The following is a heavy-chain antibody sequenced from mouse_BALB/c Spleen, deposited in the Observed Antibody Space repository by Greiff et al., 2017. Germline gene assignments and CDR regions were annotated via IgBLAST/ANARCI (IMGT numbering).Heavy chain of an antibody. CDR1: GFNIKDTY. Sequence: EVKLMESGAELVKPGASVKLSCTASGFNIKDTYMHWVKQRPEQGLEWIGRIDPANGNTKYDPKFQGKATITADTSSNTAYLQLSSLTSEDTAVYYCALYYYGSSFLAYWGQGTLVTVSA. V-gene: IGHV14-3*02. J-gene: IGHJ3*01. CDR2: IDPANGNT. D-gene: IGHD1-1*01. CDR3: ALYYYGSSFLAY.